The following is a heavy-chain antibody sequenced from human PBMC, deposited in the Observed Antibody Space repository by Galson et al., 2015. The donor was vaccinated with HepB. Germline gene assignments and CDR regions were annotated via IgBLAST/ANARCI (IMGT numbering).Heavy chain of an antibody. V-gene: IGHV2-5*02. J-gene: IGHJ4*02. CDR2: IYWDDDK. CDR3: AHRLQIPRYYYGSGFDY. D-gene: IGHD3-10*01. Sequence: PALVNPTQTLTLTCTFSGFSLSTSGVGVGWIRQPPGKALEWLALIYWDDDKRYSPSLKSRLTITKDTSKNQVVLTMTNMDPVDTATYYCAHRLQIPRYYYGSGFDYWGQGTLVTVSS. CDR1: GFSLSTSGVG.